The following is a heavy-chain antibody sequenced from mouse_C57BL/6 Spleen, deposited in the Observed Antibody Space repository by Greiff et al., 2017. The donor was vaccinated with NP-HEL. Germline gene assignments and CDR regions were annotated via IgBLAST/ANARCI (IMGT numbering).Heavy chain of an antibody. CDR2: IYPGDGDT. CDR1: GYAFSSSW. D-gene: IGHD2-5*01. Sequence: QVQLQQSGPELVKPGASVKISCKASGYAFSSSWMNWVKQRPGKGLEWIGRIYPGDGDTNYNGKFKGKATLTADKSSSTAYMQLSSLTSEDSAVYCCARMSTDYSNYFYYFDYWGQGTTLTVSS. CDR3: ARMSTDYSNYFYYFDY. V-gene: IGHV1-82*01. J-gene: IGHJ2*01.